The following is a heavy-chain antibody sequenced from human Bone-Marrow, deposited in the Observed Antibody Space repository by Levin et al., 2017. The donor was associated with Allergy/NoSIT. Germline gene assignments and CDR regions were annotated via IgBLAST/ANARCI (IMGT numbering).Heavy chain of an antibody. J-gene: IGHJ4*02. CDR3: ARGYSSSWFGGRFFES. CDR2: IYHSGGT. V-gene: IGHV4-59*01. CDR1: GVSISSYY. Sequence: PSETLSLTCPVSGVSISSYYWSWIRQPPGKGLEWIGYIYHSGGTDYNPALKSRVTISVDSSKNQVSLNLSSVTAADTAIYFCARGYSSSWFGGRFFESWGQGTLVTVSS. D-gene: IGHD6-13*01.